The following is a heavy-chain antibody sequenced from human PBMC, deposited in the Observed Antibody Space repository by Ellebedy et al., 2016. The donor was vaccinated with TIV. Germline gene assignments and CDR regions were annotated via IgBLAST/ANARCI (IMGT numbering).Heavy chain of an antibody. CDR1: GFTFSSYS. D-gene: IGHD1-7*01. V-gene: IGHV3-21*01. J-gene: IGHJ6*02. Sequence: GESLKISCAASGFTFSSYSMNWVRQAPGKGLEWVSSISSSSSYIYYADSVKGRFTISRDNAKNSLYLQMNSLRAEDTAVYYCAGGNTELPPRYYYYGMDVWGQGTTVTVSS. CDR2: ISSSSSYI. CDR3: AGGNTELPPRYYYYGMDV.